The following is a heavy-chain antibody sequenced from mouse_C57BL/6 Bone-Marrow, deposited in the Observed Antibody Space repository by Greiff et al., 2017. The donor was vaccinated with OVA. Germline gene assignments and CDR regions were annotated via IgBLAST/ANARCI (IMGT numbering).Heavy chain of an antibody. Sequence: VQLQQSGAELVKPGASVKLSCTASGFNIKDYYMHWVKQRTEQGLEWIGRIDPEDGETKYAPKFQGKATITADTSSNTAFLQLSSLTSEDTAVYYCARSEQDSYYCGSNYDWYFDVWGTGTTVTVSS. CDR1: GFNIKDYY. V-gene: IGHV14-2*01. D-gene: IGHD1-1*01. J-gene: IGHJ1*03. CDR2: IDPEDGET. CDR3: ARSEQDSYYCGSNYDWYFDV.